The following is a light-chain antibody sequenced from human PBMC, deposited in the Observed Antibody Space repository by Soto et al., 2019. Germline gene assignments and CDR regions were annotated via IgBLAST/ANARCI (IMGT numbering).Light chain of an antibody. Sequence: EIVLTQSPGTLSLSPGERVTLSCRASQSVNSNYLVWYQQNPGQAPRLLIYGSSIRATGIPDRFSGSGSGTDFTLTISRLEPEDFAVYYCQQYAGSLSWTFGQGTKVEIK. V-gene: IGKV3-20*01. J-gene: IGKJ1*01. CDR3: QQYAGSLSWT. CDR2: GSS. CDR1: QSVNSNY.